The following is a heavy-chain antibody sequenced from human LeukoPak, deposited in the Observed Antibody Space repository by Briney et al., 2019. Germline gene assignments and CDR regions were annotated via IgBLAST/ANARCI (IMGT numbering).Heavy chain of an antibody. Sequence: SVKVSCKASGGTFSSYSISWVRQAPGQGLEWMVGIIPIFGTANYAQKFQGRVTITADESTSTAYMELSSLRSEDTAVYYCARDLRRAAAGLDYWGQGTLVTVSS. CDR1: GGTFSSYS. D-gene: IGHD6-13*01. CDR2: IIPIFGTA. J-gene: IGHJ4*02. CDR3: ARDLRRAAAGLDY. V-gene: IGHV1-69*13.